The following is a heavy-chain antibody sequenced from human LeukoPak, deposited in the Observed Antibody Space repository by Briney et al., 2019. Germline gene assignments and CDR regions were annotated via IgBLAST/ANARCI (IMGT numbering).Heavy chain of an antibody. V-gene: IGHV4-59*01. CDR2: IYYSGST. Sequence: SETLSPTCTVSGGSISSYYWSWIRQPPGKGLEWIGYIYYSGSTNYNPSLKSRVTISVDTSKNQFSLKLSSVTAADTAVYYCARDGIYGVPDYWGQGTLVTVSS. D-gene: IGHD4-17*01. CDR3: ARDGIYGVPDY. CDR1: GGSISSYY. J-gene: IGHJ4*02.